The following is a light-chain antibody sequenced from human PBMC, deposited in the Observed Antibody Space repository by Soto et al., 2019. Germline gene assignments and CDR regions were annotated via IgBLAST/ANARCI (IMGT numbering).Light chain of an antibody. CDR1: SSDVGGYNY. CDR2: EVS. V-gene: IGLV2-8*01. CDR3: SSYAGSNIPVV. Sequence: QSDLTQPPSASGSPGQSVTISCTGTSSDVGGYNYVSWYQQHPGKAPKFMIYEVSKRPSGVPDRFSGSKSGNTASLTVSGLQAEDEADYYCSSYAGSNIPVVFGGGTKVTVL. J-gene: IGLJ2*01.